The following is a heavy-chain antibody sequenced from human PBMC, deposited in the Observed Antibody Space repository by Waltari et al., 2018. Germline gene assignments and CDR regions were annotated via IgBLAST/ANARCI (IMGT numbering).Heavy chain of an antibody. Sequence: EVQLVESGGGLVQPGGSLRPSCAASGFTFSNYWMHWVRQAPGKGLVWVSRTNSDESSTSYADSVKGRFTISRDNAKNTLYLQINSLRAEDTAVYYCARSSIAGIDYWGQGTLVTVSS. V-gene: IGHV3-74*01. CDR1: GFTFSNYW. D-gene: IGHD2-21*01. J-gene: IGHJ4*02. CDR3: ARSSIAGIDY. CDR2: TNSDESST.